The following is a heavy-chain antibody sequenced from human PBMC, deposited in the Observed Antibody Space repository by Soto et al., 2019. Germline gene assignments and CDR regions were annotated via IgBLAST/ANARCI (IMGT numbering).Heavy chain of an antibody. J-gene: IGHJ4*02. D-gene: IGHD2-21*02. CDR1: GGSISSGDYY. V-gene: IGHV4-30-4*01. CDR3: AISGGNSVSFDY. CDR2: IDYSVST. Sequence: QVQLQESGPGLVKPSQTLSLTCTVSGGSISSGDYYWSWIRQPPGKGLEWIGYIDYSVSTYYNPSLNSRVTISVDPSTTQFSLKLSSVTAADTAVYYCAISGGNSVSFDYWGQGTLVTVSS.